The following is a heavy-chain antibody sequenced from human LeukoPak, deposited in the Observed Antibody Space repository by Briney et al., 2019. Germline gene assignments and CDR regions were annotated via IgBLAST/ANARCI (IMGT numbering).Heavy chain of an antibody. J-gene: IGHJ4*02. CDR3: ARVWLEWFGNYYFDY. CDR1: GYTFTSYG. CDR2: ISAYNGNT. V-gene: IGHV1-18*01. D-gene: IGHD3-3*01. Sequence: GASVKVSCKTSGYTFTSYGISWVRQAPGQGLEWMGWISAYNGNTDYAQNLQDRVTMTTDTSTSTAYMELRSLRSDDTAVYYCARVWLEWFGNYYFDYWGQGTLVTVSS.